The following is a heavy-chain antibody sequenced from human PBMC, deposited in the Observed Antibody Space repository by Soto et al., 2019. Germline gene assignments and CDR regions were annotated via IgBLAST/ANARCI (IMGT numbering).Heavy chain of an antibody. CDR2: IYYSGST. Sequence: TLSLTCTVSGGSISSYYWSWIRQPPGKGLEWIGYIYYSGSTNYSPSLKSRVTISVDTSKNQFSLKLSSVTAADTAVYYCARGGYSYGYYYYGMDVWGQGTTVTVSS. CDR1: GGSISSYY. J-gene: IGHJ6*02. V-gene: IGHV4-59*01. CDR3: ARGGYSYGYYYYGMDV. D-gene: IGHD5-18*01.